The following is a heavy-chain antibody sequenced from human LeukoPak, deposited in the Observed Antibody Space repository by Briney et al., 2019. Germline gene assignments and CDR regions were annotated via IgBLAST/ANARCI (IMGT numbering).Heavy chain of an antibody. Sequence: PGGSLRLSCATSGFTFSSYEMNWVRQAPGKGLEWVSYISSSGSTIYYADSVKGRFTISRDNAKNSLYLQMNSLRAEDTAVYYCARDLHSPYTYYYGMDVWGQGTTVTVSS. J-gene: IGHJ6*02. CDR2: ISSSGSTI. V-gene: IGHV3-48*03. D-gene: IGHD2-2*02. CDR1: GFTFSSYE. CDR3: ARDLHSPYTYYYGMDV.